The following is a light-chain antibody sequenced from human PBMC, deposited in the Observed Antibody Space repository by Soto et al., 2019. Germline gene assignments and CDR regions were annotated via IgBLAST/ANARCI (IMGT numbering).Light chain of an antibody. CDR1: SSDVGGYNY. J-gene: IGLJ3*02. CDR3: SSYTSSRIRV. CDR2: DVS. V-gene: IGLV2-14*01. Sequence: QSVLTQPASVSGSPGQSITISCTGTSSDVGGYNYVSWYQQHPGKAPKLMIHDVSHRPSGVSNRFSGSKSGNTASLTISGLQAEDEADYYCSSYTSSRIRVFGGGTKVTVL.